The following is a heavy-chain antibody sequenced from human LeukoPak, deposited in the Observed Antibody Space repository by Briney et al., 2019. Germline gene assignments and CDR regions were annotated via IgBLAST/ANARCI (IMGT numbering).Heavy chain of an antibody. Sequence: GASVKVSCKASEYSFTAYYMHWVRQAPGQGLEWMGWINPNSGGTNYARKFQGRVTMTRDTSISTGYMELRRLRSDDTAVYYCASSVISGSLGVDYWGQGTLVTVSS. D-gene: IGHD5-12*01. V-gene: IGHV1-2*02. CDR2: INPNSGGT. CDR1: EYSFTAYY. J-gene: IGHJ4*02. CDR3: ASSVISGSLGVDY.